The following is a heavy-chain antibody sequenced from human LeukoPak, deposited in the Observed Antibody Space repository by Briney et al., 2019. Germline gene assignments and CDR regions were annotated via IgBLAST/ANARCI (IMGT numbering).Heavy chain of an antibody. D-gene: IGHD3-22*01. CDR2: IYYSGST. Sequence: SETLSLTCTVSVGAISSTSYYWGWIRQPPGKGLEWIGSIYYSGSTYYNPSLKSRVTISVDTSKNQFSLKLSSVTAADTAVYYCAHLDHYDLHFDYWGQGTLVTVSS. J-gene: IGHJ4*02. CDR3: AHLDHYDLHFDY. V-gene: IGHV4-39*07. CDR1: VGAISSTSYY.